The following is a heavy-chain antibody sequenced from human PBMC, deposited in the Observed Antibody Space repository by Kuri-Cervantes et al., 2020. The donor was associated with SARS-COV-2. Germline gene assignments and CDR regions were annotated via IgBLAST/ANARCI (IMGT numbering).Heavy chain of an antibody. CDR2: SRSKAYGGTT. J-gene: IGHJ4*02. V-gene: IGHV3-49*02. CDR3: TRDKNAGFGEPNDY. Sequence: GGSLRLSCAVSGGSISSSNWWSWVRQATGKGLGWVGVSRSKAYGGTTEYAASVKGRFTISRDDSKSIAYLQMNSLKTEDTAVYYCTRDKNAGFGEPNDYWGQGTLVTVSS. CDR1: GGSISSSNW. D-gene: IGHD3-10*01.